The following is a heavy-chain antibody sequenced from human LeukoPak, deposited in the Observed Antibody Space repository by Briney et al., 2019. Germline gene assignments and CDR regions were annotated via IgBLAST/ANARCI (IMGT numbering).Heavy chain of an antibody. D-gene: IGHD3-16*02. V-gene: IGHV3-74*01. J-gene: IGHJ4*02. CDR1: GFTFSSYA. CDR3: ARVLGELSDFDY. CDR2: INSDGSST. Sequence: GGSLRLSCAASGFTFSSYAMSWVRQAPGKGLVWVSRINSDGSSTSYADSVKGRFTISRDNAKNTLYLQMNSLRAEDTAVYYCARVLGELSDFDYWGQGTLVTVSS.